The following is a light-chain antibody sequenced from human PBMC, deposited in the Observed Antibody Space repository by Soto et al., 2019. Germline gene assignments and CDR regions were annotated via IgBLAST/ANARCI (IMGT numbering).Light chain of an antibody. CDR3: SSYTRSSTYV. Sequence: QSVLTQPASVSGSPGQSITISCTGTSSGVGGYNYVSWYQQHPGKAPKLMIYDVSNRPSGVSNRFSGSKSGNTASPTISGLQAEDEADYYCSSYTRSSTYVFGTGTKVTVL. CDR2: DVS. V-gene: IGLV2-14*03. CDR1: SSGVGGYNY. J-gene: IGLJ1*01.